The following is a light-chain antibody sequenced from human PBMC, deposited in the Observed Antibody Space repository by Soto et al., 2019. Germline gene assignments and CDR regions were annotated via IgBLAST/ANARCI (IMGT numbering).Light chain of an antibody. J-gene: IGLJ3*02. CDR1: TSNIRNNY. Sequence: QSVLTQPPSVSAAPGQKVTISCSGSTSNIRNNYVSWYQQHPGTAPKLLIYDNNKRPSGIPDRFSGSKSGTSATLGITGLQTGDEAVYYCGSWDTSLSARVFGGGTKPTVL. CDR3: GSWDTSLSARV. CDR2: DNN. V-gene: IGLV1-51*01.